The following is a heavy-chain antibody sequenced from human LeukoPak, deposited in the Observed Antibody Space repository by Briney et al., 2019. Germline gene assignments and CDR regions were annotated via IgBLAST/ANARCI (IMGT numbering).Heavy chain of an antibody. V-gene: IGHV3-21*01. CDR1: GFTFTSYS. D-gene: IGHD3-3*01. CDR2: ISSSSSYI. Sequence: GGSLRLSCAASGFTFTSYSMNWVRQAPGKGLEWVSSISSSSSYIYYADSVKGRFTISRDNAKNSLYLQMNSLRAEDTAVYYCARRDFITIFGVVISGGFDPWGQGTLVTVSS. J-gene: IGHJ5*02. CDR3: ARRDFITIFGVVISGGFDP.